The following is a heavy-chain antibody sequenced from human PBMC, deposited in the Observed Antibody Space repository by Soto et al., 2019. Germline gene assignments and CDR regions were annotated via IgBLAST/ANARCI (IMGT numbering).Heavy chain of an antibody. D-gene: IGHD2-2*01. CDR3: ARGSSILPAAMNWFDP. CDR2: SNHSGST. CDR1: GGSICSSRCH. Sequence: PSETLSLTCTVSGGSICSSRCHWGWIRQPPGKGLEWIGESNHSGSTNYNPSLKSRVTIAVDTSKNQCSLKLSSVTAADTAVYYCARGSSILPAAMNWFDPWGQGTLVTVSS. V-gene: IGHV4-39*07. J-gene: IGHJ5*02.